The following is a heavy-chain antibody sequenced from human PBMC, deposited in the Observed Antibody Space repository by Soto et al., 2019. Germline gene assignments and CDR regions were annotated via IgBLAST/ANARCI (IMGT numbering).Heavy chain of an antibody. CDR1: GGSIRNYY. D-gene: IGHD6-6*01. V-gene: IGHV4-59*01. J-gene: IGHJ5*02. Sequence: SLTRTVSGGSIRNYYSGWVPQPPGKGLEWIGYIYYSGSTNYNPSLKSRVTISVDTSKNQFSLKLSSVTAADTAVYYCARVKQLVGENWFDPWAREPWSPSPQ. CDR3: ARVKQLVGENWFDP. CDR2: IYYSGST.